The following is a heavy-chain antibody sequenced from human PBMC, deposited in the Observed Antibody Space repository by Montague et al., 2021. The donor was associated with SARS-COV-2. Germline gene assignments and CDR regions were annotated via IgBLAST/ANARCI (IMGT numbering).Heavy chain of an antibody. CDR2: FYYSGST. CDR1: GGSVSSDSYY. J-gene: IGHJ6*02. V-gene: IGHV4-61*01. D-gene: IGHD3-9*01. CDR3: ARVYYGISAMDV. Sequence: SEILSLTCTVSGGSVSSDSYYWSWIRQPPGKGLEWIGYFYYSGSTNYNPSLKSRVTIPVDTSKNQFSLKLTSVTAADAAVYFCARVYYGISAMDVWGQGTTITVSS.